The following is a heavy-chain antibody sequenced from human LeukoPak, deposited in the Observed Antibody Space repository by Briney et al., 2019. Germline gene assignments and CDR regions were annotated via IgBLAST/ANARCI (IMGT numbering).Heavy chain of an antibody. V-gene: IGHV4-34*01. CDR1: VGSFSGYY. CDR2: ITHSGST. CDR3: VRGPTPSGYMDV. Sequence: SGALSLTCAVYVGSFSGYYWDWVRQPPGKGLDWIGQITHSGSTNYNPSLKSGLPVPVDTSKNQFSLKFTSVPAEDTAVYYCVRGPTPSGYMDVWDKGTTVTVSS. D-gene: IGHD3-10*01. J-gene: IGHJ6*03.